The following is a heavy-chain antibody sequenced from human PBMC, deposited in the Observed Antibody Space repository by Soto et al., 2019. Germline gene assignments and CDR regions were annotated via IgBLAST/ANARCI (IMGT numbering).Heavy chain of an antibody. CDR1: GGSVSSGSYY. D-gene: IGHD3-3*01. CDR3: ARDPRSADYQDH. J-gene: IGHJ1*01. CDR2: IYYTGNT. Sequence: SETLSLTCTVSGGSVSSGSYYWSWIRQHPGRGLEWIGYIYYTGNTYYNPSLKSRLAISVDTSKNQFSLKLTSVTAADTAVYYCARDPRSADYQDHWGEGTLVTVSA. V-gene: IGHV4-31*03.